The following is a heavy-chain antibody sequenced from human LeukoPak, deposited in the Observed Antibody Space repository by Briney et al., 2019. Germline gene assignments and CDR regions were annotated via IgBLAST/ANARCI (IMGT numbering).Heavy chain of an antibody. Sequence: PSETLSLTCAVSAYSISSSYNWGWIRQAPGKGLECIGNIYHTGTTYYNPSLKSRVTISLDASKNKFSLRLPSVTAADTAVYYCARDLSGGTFDYWGQGTLVTVSS. V-gene: IGHV4-38-2*02. CDR2: IYHTGTT. CDR1: AYSISSSYN. J-gene: IGHJ4*02. D-gene: IGHD1-1*01. CDR3: ARDLSGGTFDY.